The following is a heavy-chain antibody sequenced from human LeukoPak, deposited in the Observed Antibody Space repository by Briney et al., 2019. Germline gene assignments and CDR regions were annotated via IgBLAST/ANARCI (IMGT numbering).Heavy chain of an antibody. V-gene: IGHV3-9*01. D-gene: IGHD3-10*01. J-gene: IGHJ4*02. CDR3: AKDSYYYGSGSYLGY. CDR1: RFTFDDYA. Sequence: PGGSLRLSCAASRFTFDDYAMHWVRQAPGKGLEWVSGISWNSGSIGYADSVKGRFTISRDNAKNSLYLQMNSLRAEDTALYYCAKDSYYYGSGSYLGYWGQGTLVTVSS. CDR2: ISWNSGSI.